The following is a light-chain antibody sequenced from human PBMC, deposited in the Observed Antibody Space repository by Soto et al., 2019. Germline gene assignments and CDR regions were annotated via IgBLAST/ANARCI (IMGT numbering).Light chain of an antibody. CDR2: DAS. J-gene: IGKJ5*01. CDR1: QNINNY. V-gene: IGKV1-33*01. CDR3: QQYENLPT. Sequence: DIQMTQSPSSLSASVGDRVTITCQASQNINNYLNWYQQKPGRSPKLLIYDASNLEAGVPSRFRGSGSGTDFTFTISRLQPEDIATYYCQQYENLPTFGQGTRLEIK.